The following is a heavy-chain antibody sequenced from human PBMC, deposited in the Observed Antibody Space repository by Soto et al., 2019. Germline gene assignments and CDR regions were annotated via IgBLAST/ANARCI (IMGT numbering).Heavy chain of an antibody. J-gene: IGHJ2*01. CDR1: GFSLSTSGVG. CDR3: AHSGCISTSCYGRRVADYVWGSYPDYSYWYFDL. V-gene: IGHV2-5*02. D-gene: IGHD3-16*02. CDR2: IYWDDDK. Sequence: QITLKESGPTLVKPTQTLTLTCTFSGFSLSTSGVGVGWIRQPPGKALEWLALIYWDDDKRYSPSLKSRLTITNDPSKNQVVLTMTNMDPVDTATYYCAHSGCISTSCYGRRVADYVWGSYPDYSYWYFDLWGRGTLFTVSS.